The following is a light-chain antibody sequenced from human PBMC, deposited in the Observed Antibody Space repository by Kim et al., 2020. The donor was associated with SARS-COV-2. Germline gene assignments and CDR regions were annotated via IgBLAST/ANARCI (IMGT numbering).Light chain of an antibody. CDR3: QQYYSTPQT. J-gene: IGKJ1*01. CDR2: WAS. Sequence: DIVMTQSPDSLAVSLGERATINCKSSQSVLYSSNNKNYLAWYQQKPVQPPKLLIYWASTRESGVPDRFSGSGSGTDFTLTISSLQAEDVAVYYCQQYYSTPQTFGQGTKVDIK. CDR1: QSVLYSSNNKNY. V-gene: IGKV4-1*01.